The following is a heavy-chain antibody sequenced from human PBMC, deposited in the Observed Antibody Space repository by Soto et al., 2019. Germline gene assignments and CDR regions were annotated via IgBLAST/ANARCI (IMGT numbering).Heavy chain of an antibody. V-gene: IGHV4-39*01. J-gene: IGHJ6*02. CDR1: GGSISSSSYY. Sequence: QLQLQESGPGLVKPSETLSLTCTVSGGSISSSSYYWGWIRQPPGKGLEWIGSIYYSGSTYYNPSLKSRVTISVDTSKNQFSLKLSSVTAADTAVYYCASGSDYYYYGMDVWGQGTTVTVSS. CDR3: ASGSDYYYYGMDV. CDR2: IYYSGST. D-gene: IGHD3-10*01.